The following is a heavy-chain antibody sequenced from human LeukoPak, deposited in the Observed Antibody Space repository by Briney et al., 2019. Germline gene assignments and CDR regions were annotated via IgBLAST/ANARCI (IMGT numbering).Heavy chain of an antibody. CDR3: ARDRLGSSGYNDAFDI. V-gene: IGHV4-31*03. CDR2: IYYSGST. J-gene: IGHJ3*02. Sequence: PSETLSLTCTVSGGSISSGGYYWSWIRQHPGKGLEWIGYIYYSGSTYYNPSLKSRVTISVDTSKNQFSLKLSSVTAADTAVYYCARDRLGSSGYNDAFDIWGQGTMVTVSS. CDR1: GGSISSGGYY. D-gene: IGHD3-22*01.